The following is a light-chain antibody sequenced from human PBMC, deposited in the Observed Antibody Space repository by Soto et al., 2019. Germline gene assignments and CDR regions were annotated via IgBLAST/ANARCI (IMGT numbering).Light chain of an antibody. Sequence: QSVLTQPPSVSGTPGQRVTISCSGSSSNVAINPVNWYQHLPGAAPRLLIYETDRRSSGVPDRFSASKSGTSASLAISGLTSEDEADYYRLVFDSSLTGWVFGGGTKLTVL. J-gene: IGLJ3*02. V-gene: IGLV1-44*01. CDR2: ETD. CDR1: SSNVAINP. CDR3: LVFDSSLTGWV.